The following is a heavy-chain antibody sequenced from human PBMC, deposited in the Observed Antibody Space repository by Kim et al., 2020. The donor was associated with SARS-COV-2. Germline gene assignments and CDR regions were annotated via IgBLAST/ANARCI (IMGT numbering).Heavy chain of an antibody. CDR2: IFYTGST. CDR3: ARHVGRLPPSYSDF. Sequence: SETLSLTCTVSGGSITSSTYYWGWIRQPPGKGLEWIASIFYTGSTHYIPSLGTRLTMSVDRSKNQFSLKLSSVTAADTAVYYCARHVGRLPPSYSDFWGEATLVTVSS. V-gene: IGHV4-39*01. CDR1: GGSITSSTYY. J-gene: IGHJ4*02.